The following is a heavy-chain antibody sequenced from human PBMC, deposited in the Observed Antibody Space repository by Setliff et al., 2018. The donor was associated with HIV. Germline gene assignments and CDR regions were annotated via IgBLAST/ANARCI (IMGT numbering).Heavy chain of an antibody. D-gene: IGHD2-2*01. J-gene: IGHJ3*02. V-gene: IGHV3-23*01. Sequence: PGGSLRLSCAASGFTFSSYGMSWVRQAPERGLEWVSAISDSGGSTYYADSVKGRFTISRDNSKNTLYLQMNSLRAEDTAVYYCAKDYQGYCSSTSCSYFPPPRDYYHAAFDIWGQGTMVTVSS. CDR3: AKDYQGYCSSTSCSYFPPPRDYYHAAFDI. CDR2: ISDSGGST. CDR1: GFTFSSYG.